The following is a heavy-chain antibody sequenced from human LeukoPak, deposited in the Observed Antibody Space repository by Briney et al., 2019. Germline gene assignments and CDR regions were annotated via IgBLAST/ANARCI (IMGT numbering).Heavy chain of an antibody. CDR3: ARVLSISGLDTTYFYMDD. J-gene: IGHJ6*03. Sequence: PSETLSLTCAVSGASISSHYWSWIGQPPGRGQGWIGYTSGRISYNPSLQSRVAVSVDPSQNQVSLSLPSVPAAGPALYYCARVLSISGLDTTYFYMDDWGKGTTVTVSS. CDR1: GASISSHY. V-gene: IGHV4-59*11. CDR2: TSGRI. D-gene: IGHD3/OR15-3a*01.